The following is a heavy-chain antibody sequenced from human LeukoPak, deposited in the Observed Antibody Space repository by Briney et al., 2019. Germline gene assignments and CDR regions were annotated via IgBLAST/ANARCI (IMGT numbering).Heavy chain of an antibody. Sequence: SETLSLTCTVSGGSISSYYWSWIRQPPGKGLEWIGYIYHSGSTYYNPSLKSRVTISVDTSKNQFSLRLNSVTAADTAVYYCARDLGLTQYGMDVWGQGTTVTVSS. CDR1: GGSISSYY. V-gene: IGHV4-59*12. CDR3: ARDLGLTQYGMDV. D-gene: IGHD4-23*01. J-gene: IGHJ6*02. CDR2: IYHSGST.